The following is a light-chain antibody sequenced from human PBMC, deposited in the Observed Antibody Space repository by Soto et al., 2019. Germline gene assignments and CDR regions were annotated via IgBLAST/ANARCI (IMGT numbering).Light chain of an antibody. V-gene: IGLV2-14*01. J-gene: IGLJ1*01. Sequence: QSALTQPASVSGSPGQSITISCTGTSSDVGGYNYVSWYQQHPGKAPKFMIYDVSNRPSGVSIRFSGSKSGNTASLTISGLQAEDEADYYCSSYTSSSTIYVFGTGTKVTVL. CDR3: SSYTSSSTIYV. CDR1: SSDVGGYNY. CDR2: DVS.